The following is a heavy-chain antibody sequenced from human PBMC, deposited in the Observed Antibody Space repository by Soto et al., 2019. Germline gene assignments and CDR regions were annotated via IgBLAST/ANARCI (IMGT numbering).Heavy chain of an antibody. J-gene: IGHJ6*01. D-gene: IGHD3-10*01. CDR3: AKDFKVSGGHYGSLNYYYGMDV. Sequence: GGSLRLSCAASGFTFSAFGMHWGRQAPCKGLEWVAIISYDGILKYYADSVKGRFTISRDTSKGALYLQMNSLRPEDTAVYYCAKDFKVSGGHYGSLNYYYGMDVWGQGTTVTVSS. CDR1: GFTFSAFG. CDR2: ISYDGILK. V-gene: IGHV3-30*18.